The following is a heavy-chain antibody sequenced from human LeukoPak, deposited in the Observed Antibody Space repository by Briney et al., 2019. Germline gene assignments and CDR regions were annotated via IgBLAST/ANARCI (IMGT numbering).Heavy chain of an antibody. D-gene: IGHD3-10*02. CDR1: GSTFSSYE. CDR3: AELGITMIGGV. J-gene: IGHJ6*04. CDR2: ISSSGSTI. Sequence: PGGSLRLSCAASGSTFSSYEMNWVRQAPGKGLEWVSYISSSGSTIYYADSVKGRFTISRDNAKNSLDLQMNSLRAEDTAVYYCAELGITMIGGVWGKGTTVTISS. V-gene: IGHV3-48*03.